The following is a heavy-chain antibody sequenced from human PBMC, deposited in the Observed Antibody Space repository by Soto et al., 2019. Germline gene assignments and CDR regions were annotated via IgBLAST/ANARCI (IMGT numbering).Heavy chain of an antibody. CDR3: ARALTEWDTYYDILTGYYLPNYYYYGMDV. CDR2: IIPILGIA. CDR1: GGTFSSYT. Sequence: ASVKVSCKASGGTFSSYTISWVRQAPGQGLEWMGRIIPILGIANYAQKFQGRVTITADKSTSTAYMELSSLRSEDTAVYYCARALTEWDTYYDILTGYYLPNYYYYGMDVWGQGTTVTVSS. V-gene: IGHV1-69*02. J-gene: IGHJ6*02. D-gene: IGHD3-9*01.